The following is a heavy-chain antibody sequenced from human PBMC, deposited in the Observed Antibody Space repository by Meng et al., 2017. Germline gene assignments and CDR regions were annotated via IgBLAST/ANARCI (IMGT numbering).Heavy chain of an antibody. Sequence: GSLRLSCAASGFTVSSTYMSWVRQPPGKGLEWIGSIYYSGSTYYNPSLKSRVTISVDTSKNQFSLKLSSVTAADTAVYYCARAYYDSSPDYWGQGTLVTVSS. CDR1: GFTVSSTY. D-gene: IGHD3-22*01. V-gene: IGHV4-39*07. J-gene: IGHJ4*02. CDR2: IYYSGST. CDR3: ARAYYDSSPDY.